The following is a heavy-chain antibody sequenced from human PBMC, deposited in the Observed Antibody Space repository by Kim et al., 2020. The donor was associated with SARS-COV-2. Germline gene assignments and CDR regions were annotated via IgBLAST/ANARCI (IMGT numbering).Heavy chain of an antibody. CDR1: GFTFSSYW. D-gene: IGHD3-22*01. V-gene: IGHV3-7*01. CDR3: AREIGSSGYYYGGAFDI. CDR2: IKQDGSEK. Sequence: GGSLRLSCAASGFTFSSYWMSWVRQAPGKGLEWVANIKQDGSEKYYVDSVKGRFTISRDNAKNSLYLQMNSLRAEDTAVYYCAREIGSSGYYYGGAFDIWGQGTMVTVSS. J-gene: IGHJ3*02.